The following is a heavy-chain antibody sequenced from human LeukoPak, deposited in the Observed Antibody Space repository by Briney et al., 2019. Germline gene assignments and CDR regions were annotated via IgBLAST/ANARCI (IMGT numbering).Heavy chain of an antibody. CDR3: ARTAGWSYGFDY. V-gene: IGHV4-59*01. CDR2: ISYSGST. D-gene: IGHD5-18*01. CDR1: GGSISSYY. Sequence: SETLSLTCTVSGGSISSYYWSWIRQPPGKGLEWIGYISYSGSTDYNPSLKSRVTISLDTSKNQFSLRLSSVTAADTAVYYCARTAGWSYGFDYWGQGTLVTVSS. J-gene: IGHJ4*02.